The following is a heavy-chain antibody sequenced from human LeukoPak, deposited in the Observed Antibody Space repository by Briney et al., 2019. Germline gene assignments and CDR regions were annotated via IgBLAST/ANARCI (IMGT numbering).Heavy chain of an antibody. CDR3: ARDGGSGNLYYYYAMDV. Sequence: SETLSLTCTVSGGSISSGGYYWGRMRQHPGKGLEWIGYIDYSGSTYYDPDLKSRVTISVDTSNNQFSLKLSSVTAADTAVYYCARDGGSGNLYYYYAMDVWGQGTTVTVSS. D-gene: IGHD3-10*01. J-gene: IGHJ6*02. CDR2: IDYSGST. V-gene: IGHV4-31*03. CDR1: GGSISSGGYY.